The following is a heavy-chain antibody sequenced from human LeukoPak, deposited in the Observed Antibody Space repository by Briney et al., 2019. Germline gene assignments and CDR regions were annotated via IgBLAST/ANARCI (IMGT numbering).Heavy chain of an antibody. V-gene: IGHV3-30*18. J-gene: IGHJ6*02. D-gene: IGHD6-25*01. Sequence: GGSLRLSCAASGFTFSVYGMYWVRQPPGKGLEWVALISYDGTDKYHVDSVKGRFTISRDNSNNTLYLQMNSLRPDDTAVYYCAKDSYSSGSLYYYYGMDVWGQGTTVTVSS. CDR1: GFTFSVYG. CDR2: ISYDGTDK. CDR3: AKDSYSSGSLYYYYGMDV.